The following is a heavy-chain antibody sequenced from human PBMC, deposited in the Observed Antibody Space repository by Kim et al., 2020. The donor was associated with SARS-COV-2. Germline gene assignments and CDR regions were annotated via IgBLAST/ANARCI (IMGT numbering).Heavy chain of an antibody. D-gene: IGHD6-6*01. Sequence: SLKGRFTHTGDNAKNSLCLQMNSLRAEDTAVYYCARAIYSGSSGLGWFDPWGQGTLVTVSS. V-gene: IGHV3-11*06. J-gene: IGHJ5*02. CDR3: ARAIYSGSSGLGWFDP.